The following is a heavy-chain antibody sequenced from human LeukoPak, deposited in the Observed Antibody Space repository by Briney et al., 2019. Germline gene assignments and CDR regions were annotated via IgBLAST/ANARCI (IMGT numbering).Heavy chain of an antibody. CDR1: GFTFSSYS. CDR3: ARDSQYYDFWSGYSGYGMDV. J-gene: IGHJ6*02. D-gene: IGHD3-3*01. Sequence: PGGSLRLSCAASGFTFSSYSMNWVRQAPGKGLEWVSSISSSSSYRYYADSVKGRFTISRDNAKNSLYLQMNSLRAEDTAVYYCARDSQYYDFWSGYSGYGMDVWGQGTTVTISS. CDR2: ISSSSSYR. V-gene: IGHV3-21*04.